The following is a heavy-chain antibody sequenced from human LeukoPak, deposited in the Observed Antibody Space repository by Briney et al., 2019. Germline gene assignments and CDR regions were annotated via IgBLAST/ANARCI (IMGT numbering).Heavy chain of an antibody. D-gene: IGHD3-16*01. CDR3: ARGYEYGWYHP. Sequence: ASVKVSCNYSGYTFTDYYLHWVRQAPGQGLEWMGWINPNRGATTSAQKFQDRVTMTRDTSISTGFMELNSARSDDTAVYYCARGYEYGWYHPWGQGTLVTVSS. V-gene: IGHV1-2*02. J-gene: IGHJ5*02. CDR1: GYTFTDYY. CDR2: INPNRGAT.